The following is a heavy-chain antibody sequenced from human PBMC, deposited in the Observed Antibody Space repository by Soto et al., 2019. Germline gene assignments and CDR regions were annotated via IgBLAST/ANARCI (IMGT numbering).Heavy chain of an antibody. J-gene: IGHJ6*03. D-gene: IGHD2-2*01. V-gene: IGHV4-59*01. CDR2: IYYSGST. CDR3: ARKRSSTSFGLYYYMDV. Sequence: SETLSLTCTVSGGSISSYYWSWIRQPPGKGLEWIGYIYYSGSTNYNPSLKSRVTISVDTSKNQFSLKLSSVTAADTAVYYCARKRSSTSFGLYYYMDVWGKGTTVTVSS. CDR1: GGSISSYY.